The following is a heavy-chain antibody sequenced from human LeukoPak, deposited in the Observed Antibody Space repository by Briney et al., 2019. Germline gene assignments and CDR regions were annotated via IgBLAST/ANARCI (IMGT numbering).Heavy chain of an antibody. V-gene: IGHV3-48*03. CDR3: ARDEYSGLYYYMDV. Sequence: GGSLRLSCAASGFSFSSYEMNWVRQAPGKGLEWVSYIGSSTNSIYYADSVKGRFTISRDNAKKSLHLQMNSLRAEDTAVYYCARDEYSGLYYYMDVWGKGTTVTVSS. J-gene: IGHJ6*03. CDR1: GFSFSSYE. CDR2: IGSSTNSI. D-gene: IGHD5-12*01.